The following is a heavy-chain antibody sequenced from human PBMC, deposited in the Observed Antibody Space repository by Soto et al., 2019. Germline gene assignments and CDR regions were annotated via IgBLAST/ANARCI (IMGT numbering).Heavy chain of an antibody. CDR3: ARAPSLFSFFGMDV. V-gene: IGHV3-74*01. CDR2: INSDGSST. J-gene: IGHJ6*02. Sequence: HPGGSLRLSCAASGFTFSSYWMHWVRQAPGKGLVWVSRINSDGSSTSYADSVKGRFTISRDNAKNTLYLQMNSLRAEDTAVYYCARAPSLFSFFGMDVWGQGTTVTVSS. D-gene: IGHD3-9*01. CDR1: GFTFSSYW.